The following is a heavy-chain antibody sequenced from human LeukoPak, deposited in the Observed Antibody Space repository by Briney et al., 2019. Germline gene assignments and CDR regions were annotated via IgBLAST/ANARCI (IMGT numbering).Heavy chain of an antibody. CDR3: ARSPHILTGENFDY. Sequence: GASVKVSCKASGYTFTGYYMHWVRQAPGQGLEWMGWINPNSGGTNYAQKFQDRVSMTRDTSTSTAYMQLRRLRSDDTPVYFCARSPHILTGENFDYWGQGTLLTVSS. CDR2: INPNSGGT. D-gene: IGHD3-9*01. J-gene: IGHJ4*02. V-gene: IGHV1-2*02. CDR1: GYTFTGYY.